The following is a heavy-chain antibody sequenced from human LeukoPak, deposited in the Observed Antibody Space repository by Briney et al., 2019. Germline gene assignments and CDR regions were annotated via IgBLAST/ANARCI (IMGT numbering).Heavy chain of an antibody. V-gene: IGHV4-59*11. J-gene: IGHJ6*02. CDR3: ARDPSYSSSSYYYYYGMDV. Sequence: SETLSLTCTVSGGSISRHYWSWIRQPPGKGLEWIGYIYHSGSTNYNPSLKRRVTISVDTSKNQFSLKVSSVTAADTAVYYCARDPSYSSSSYYYYYGMDVWGQGTTVTVSS. CDR2: IYHSGST. CDR1: GGSISRHY. D-gene: IGHD6-13*01.